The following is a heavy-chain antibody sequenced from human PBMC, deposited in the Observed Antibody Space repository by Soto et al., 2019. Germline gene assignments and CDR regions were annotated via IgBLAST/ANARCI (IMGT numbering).Heavy chain of an antibody. CDR2: VSPYSNIT. D-gene: IGHD3-10*01. Sequence: ASVKVSCKASDYIFTTYGISWVRQAPGQGLEWMGWVSPYSNITNYAQKFQGRVTMTTETSTSTVYMELRSLRSDDTAMYYCARNGERDLGLNYYFYYGMDVLGQGTSVTV. V-gene: IGHV1-18*01. J-gene: IGHJ6*02. CDR1: DYIFTTYG. CDR3: ARNGERDLGLNYYFYYGMDV.